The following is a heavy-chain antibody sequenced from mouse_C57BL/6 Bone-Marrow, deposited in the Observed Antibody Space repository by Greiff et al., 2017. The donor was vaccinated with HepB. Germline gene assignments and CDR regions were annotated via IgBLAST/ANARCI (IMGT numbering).Heavy chain of an antibody. CDR2: ISYDGSN. D-gene: IGHD2-1*01. CDR3: ARTGYYVLRGYFDV. CDR1: GYSITSCYY. Sequence: EVQLQQSGPGLVKPSQSLSLTCSVTGYSITSCYYWNWILQFPGNKLEWMGYISYDGSNNYNPSLKNRISITRDTSKNQVFLKLNSVTTEDTATYYCARTGYYVLRGYFDVWGTGTTVTVSS. J-gene: IGHJ1*03. V-gene: IGHV3-6*01.